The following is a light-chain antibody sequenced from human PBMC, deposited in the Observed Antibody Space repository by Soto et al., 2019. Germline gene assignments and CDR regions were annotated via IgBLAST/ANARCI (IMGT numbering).Light chain of an antibody. J-gene: IGKJ1*01. CDR3: QQYKSYPVT. V-gene: IGKV1-5*03. CDR1: QTISSW. Sequence: DIQMTQSPSTLSGSVGDRVTITCRASQTISSWLAWYQQKPGKAPKLLIYKASTLKSGVPSRFSGSGSGTEFTLTISSLQPDDFATYYCQQYKSYPVTFGQGTKVDIK. CDR2: KAS.